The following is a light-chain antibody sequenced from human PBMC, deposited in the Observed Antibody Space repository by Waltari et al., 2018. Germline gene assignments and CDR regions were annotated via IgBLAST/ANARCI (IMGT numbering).Light chain of an antibody. V-gene: IGLV2-14*03. Sequence: QSALTQPASVSGSPGHSIPISCTGTSSDVGGYDYVSWYQQHPGKAPKLMIYDVSNRPSGVSNRFSGSKSGNTASLTISGLQAEDEADYYCNSYTSSSTLVFGGGTKLTVL. CDR2: DVS. CDR3: NSYTSSSTLV. CDR1: SSDVGGYDY. J-gene: IGLJ2*01.